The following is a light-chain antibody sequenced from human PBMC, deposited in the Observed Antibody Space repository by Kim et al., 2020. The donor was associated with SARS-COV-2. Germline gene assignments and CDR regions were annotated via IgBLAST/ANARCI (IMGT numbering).Light chain of an antibody. J-gene: IGLJ2*01. V-gene: IGLV1-47*01. CDR2: TNN. CDR3: AAWDGSLNGHVV. Sequence: QSVLSQPPSASGTPGQRVTISCSGSSSNIGTNYVYWYQRLPGAAPKLLIYTNNQRPSGVPDRFSASKSGTSASLAISGLRTEDEADYYCAAWDGSLNGHVVFGGGTQLTVL. CDR1: SSNIGTNY.